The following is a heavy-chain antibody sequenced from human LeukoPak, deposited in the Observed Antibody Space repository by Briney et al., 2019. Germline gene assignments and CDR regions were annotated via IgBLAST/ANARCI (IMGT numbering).Heavy chain of an antibody. V-gene: IGHV3-30*04. Sequence: GGSLRLSCAASGFTFSSYAIHWVRQAPGKGLEWVAVISYDGSNKNYADSVKGRFTISRDNAKNSLYLQMNSLRAEDTAVYYCARDKGYCSGGSCYHYYMDVWGKGTTVTISS. J-gene: IGHJ6*03. CDR2: ISYDGSNK. CDR1: GFTFSSYA. D-gene: IGHD2-15*01. CDR3: ARDKGYCSGGSCYHYYMDV.